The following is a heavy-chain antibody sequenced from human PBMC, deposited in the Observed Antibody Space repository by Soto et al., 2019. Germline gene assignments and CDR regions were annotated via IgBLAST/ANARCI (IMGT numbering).Heavy chain of an antibody. CDR3: VRLRGPYSQGFFCSGVDV. CDR2: IAYSGHT. Sequence: QLQLQESGPGLEKPSETLSLTCTVSGDSSGRTSYWGWIRQPPGKGLEWIGSIAYSGHTYYNPSPKSRVTLSGDTPKTQFSLNLISLTAADTAVYYCVRLRGPYSQGFFCSGVDVWGQGTTVTVS. V-gene: IGHV4-39*01. CDR1: GDSSGRTSY. J-gene: IGHJ6*02. D-gene: IGHD2-15*01.